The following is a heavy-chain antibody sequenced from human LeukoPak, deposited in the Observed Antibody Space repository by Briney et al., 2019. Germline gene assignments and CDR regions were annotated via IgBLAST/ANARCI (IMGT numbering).Heavy chain of an antibody. V-gene: IGHV4-34*01. CDR1: GGSFSGYY. CDR3: TRRRPGLPIDS. D-gene: IGHD3-16*01. CDR2: INHSGST. Sequence: SETLSLTRAVYGGSFSGYYWSWIRQPPGKGLEWIGEINHSGSTNYNPSLKSRVTISVDTSKNQFSLKLSSVTAADTAVYYCTRRRPGLPIDSWGLGTLVTVSS. J-gene: IGHJ4*02.